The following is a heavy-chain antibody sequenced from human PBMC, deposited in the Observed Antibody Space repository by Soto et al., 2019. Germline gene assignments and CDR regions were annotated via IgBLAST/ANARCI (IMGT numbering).Heavy chain of an antibody. Sequence: PSETLSLTGAVAGGSFSGYYWSWIRQSPEKGLEWIGEINHDGSTNYTPSLKSRVTISVDTSKNQFSLKLDSVTAANTAVYYCARPSFDCGGGCYYLDNWGQGTLVTVSS. CDR2: INHDGST. CDR3: ARPSFDCGGGCYYLDN. J-gene: IGHJ4*02. CDR1: GGSFSGYY. V-gene: IGHV4-34*01. D-gene: IGHD2-21*01.